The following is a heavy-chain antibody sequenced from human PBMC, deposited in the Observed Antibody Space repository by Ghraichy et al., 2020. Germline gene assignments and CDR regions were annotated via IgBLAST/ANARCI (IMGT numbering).Heavy chain of an antibody. Sequence: SETLSLTCAVYGGSFSGYYWSWIRQPPGKGLEWIGEINHSGSTNYNPSLKSRVTISVDTSKNQFSLKLSSVTAADTAVYYCARSSNGDYVEDAFDIWGQGTMVTVSS. D-gene: IGHD4-17*01. CDR3: ARSSNGDYVEDAFDI. CDR2: INHSGST. J-gene: IGHJ3*02. V-gene: IGHV4-34*01. CDR1: GGSFSGYY.